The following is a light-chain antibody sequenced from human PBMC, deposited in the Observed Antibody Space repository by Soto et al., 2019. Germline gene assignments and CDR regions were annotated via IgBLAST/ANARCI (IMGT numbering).Light chain of an antibody. CDR1: SSNIGNNY. CDR3: ATWDRSLSAGV. V-gene: IGLV1-51*01. J-gene: IGLJ2*01. Sequence: QSVLTQPPSVSAAPGQKVTISCSGSSSNIGNNYVSWYQHFPEAAPKLLIYDNDKRPSGIPDRFSGSKPGTSATLGITGLQPGDEADYYCATWDRSLSAGVFGGGTKLTVL. CDR2: DND.